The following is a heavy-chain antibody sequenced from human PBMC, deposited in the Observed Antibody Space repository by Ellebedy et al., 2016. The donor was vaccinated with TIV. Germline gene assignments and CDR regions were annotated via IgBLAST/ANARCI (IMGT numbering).Heavy chain of an antibody. CDR3: VKDKSVSGFSFWFFDL. D-gene: IGHD3-22*01. V-gene: IGHV3-9*01. CDR1: GFNFDDYA. Sequence: GGSLRLXXAASGFNFDDYAMLWVRQAPGKDLEWVSGISWNSGSVNYADSVKGRFTISRDNVNDSLHLQMNSLRPEDTAFYYCVKDKSVSGFSFWFFDLWGRGTLVTVSS. CDR2: ISWNSGSV. J-gene: IGHJ2*01.